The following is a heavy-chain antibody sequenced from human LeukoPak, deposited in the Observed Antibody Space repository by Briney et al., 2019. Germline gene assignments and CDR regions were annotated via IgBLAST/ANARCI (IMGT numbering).Heavy chain of an antibody. Sequence: ASVKVSCKASGYTFTSYDINWVRQATGQGLEWMGWMNPNSGNTGYAQKFQGRVTMTRNTSISTAYMELSSLRSEDTAVYYRARGILRQQLVHTYWGQGTLVTVSS. V-gene: IGHV1-8*01. CDR1: GYTFTSYD. J-gene: IGHJ4*02. CDR2: MNPNSGNT. D-gene: IGHD6-13*01. CDR3: ARGILRQQLVHTY.